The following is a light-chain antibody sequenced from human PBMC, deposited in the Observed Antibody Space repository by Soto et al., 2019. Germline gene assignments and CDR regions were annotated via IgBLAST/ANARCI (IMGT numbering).Light chain of an antibody. Sequence: DIQMTQSPSSLSASIGDRVTITCRASQGISNSLAWYQQKPGKGPSLLIYDASTLQSGVPSRFSGSGSGTDFTLTINSLQPEDGATYYCQKYKSAPYTFGPWTKVDIK. V-gene: IGKV1-27*01. CDR3: QKYKSAPYT. J-gene: IGKJ3*01. CDR1: QGISNS. CDR2: DAS.